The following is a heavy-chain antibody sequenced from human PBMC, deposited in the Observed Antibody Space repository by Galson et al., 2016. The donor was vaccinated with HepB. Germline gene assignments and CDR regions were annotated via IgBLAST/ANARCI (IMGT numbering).Heavy chain of an antibody. CDR2: INPSGST. Sequence: SETLSLTCTVFGGSFSGSYWSWIRQPPGKGLEWIGVINPSGSTNYNPSLKSRVTISVGTSKLQFSLKLSSVTAADTAVYYCSLADYYDSSGNPYHYYLDVWGKGTTVTVSS. CDR1: GGSFSGSY. D-gene: IGHD3-22*01. CDR3: SLADYYDSSGNPYHYYLDV. V-gene: IGHV4-34*01. J-gene: IGHJ6*04.